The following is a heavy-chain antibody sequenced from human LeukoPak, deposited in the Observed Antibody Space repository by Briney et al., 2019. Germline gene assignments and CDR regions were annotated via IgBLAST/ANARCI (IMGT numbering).Heavy chain of an antibody. CDR3: LRQGPGSPSR. CDR2: ISYDGSNK. Sequence: GGSLRLSCAASGLTFSSYGMHWVRQAPGKGLEWVAVISYDGSNKYYADSVKGRFTISRDNSKNTLYLQMNGLREDDTAVYYCLRQGPGSPSRWGQGTLVTVSS. V-gene: IGHV3-30*03. J-gene: IGHJ4*02. D-gene: IGHD1-26*01. CDR1: GLTFSSYG.